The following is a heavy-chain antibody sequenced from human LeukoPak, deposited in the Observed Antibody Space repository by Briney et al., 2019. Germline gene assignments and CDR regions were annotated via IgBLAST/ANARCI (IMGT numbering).Heavy chain of an antibody. J-gene: IGHJ4*02. CDR2: INPNSGGT. CDR1: GYTFTTYS. D-gene: IGHD6-13*01. V-gene: IGHV1-2*02. Sequence: ASVKVSCKASGYTFTTYSVNWVRQAPGQGLEWMGWINPNSGGTNYAQKFQGRVTMTRDTSISTAYMELSRLRSDDTAVYYCARGTPTFAVGIAAASDYWGQGTLVTVSS. CDR3: ARGTPTFAVGIAAASDY.